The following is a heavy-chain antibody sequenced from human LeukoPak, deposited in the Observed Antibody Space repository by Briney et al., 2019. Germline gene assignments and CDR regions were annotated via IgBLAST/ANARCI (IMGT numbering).Heavy chain of an antibody. V-gene: IGHV1-69*02. CDR1: GGTFSSYT. CDR3: VGHRGGGWFDP. Sequence: SVKVSCKASGGTFSSYTISWVRQALGQGLEWMGRIIPILGIANYAQKFQGRVTITADKSTSTAYMELSSLRSEDTAVYYCVGHRGGGWFDPWGQGTLVTVSS. D-gene: IGHD3-10*01. J-gene: IGHJ5*02. CDR2: IIPILGIA.